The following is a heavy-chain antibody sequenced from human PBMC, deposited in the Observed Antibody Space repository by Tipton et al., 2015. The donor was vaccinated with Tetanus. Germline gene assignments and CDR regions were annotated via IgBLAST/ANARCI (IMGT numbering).Heavy chain of an antibody. CDR2: IYPGDSDT. Sequence: MQLVQSGAEVKKPGESLKISCEGSGYNFTTYWIGWVRQMPGKGLEWMGIIYPGDSDTRYSPSFQGPVTISADKSITCAYLESGSLKASDTAMYYWARFFGSGWPIDDWGQGTLVTVSS. J-gene: IGHJ4*02. D-gene: IGHD6-19*01. V-gene: IGHV5-51*01. CDR3: ARFFGSGWPIDD. CDR1: GYNFTTYW.